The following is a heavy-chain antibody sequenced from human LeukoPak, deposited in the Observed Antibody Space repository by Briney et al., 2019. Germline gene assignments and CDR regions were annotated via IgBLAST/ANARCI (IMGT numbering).Heavy chain of an antibody. Sequence: GGSLRLSCAASGFTFSNYWMSWVRQAPGKGLEWVSVIYSGGSTYYADSVKGRFTISRDNSKNTLYLQMNSLRAEDTAVYYCAREGCSGGSCYQDAFDIWGQGTMVTVSS. CDR1: GFTFSNYW. J-gene: IGHJ3*02. CDR2: IYSGGST. CDR3: AREGCSGGSCYQDAFDI. D-gene: IGHD2-15*01. V-gene: IGHV3-66*01.